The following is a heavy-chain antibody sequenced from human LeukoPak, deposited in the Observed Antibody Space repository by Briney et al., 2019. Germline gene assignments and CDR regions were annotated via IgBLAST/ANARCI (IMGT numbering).Heavy chain of an antibody. V-gene: IGHV3-48*03. D-gene: IGHD4-23*01. J-gene: IGHJ4*02. Sequence: PGGSLRLSCAASGFIFSSYEMNWVRQAPGKGLEWVSYISSSAGSKYYADSVKGRFTISRDNGKNSLYLQMNSLRVEDTGVYYCARRRIGGYYDSWGQGTLVSVSS. CDR3: ARRRIGGYYDS. CDR2: ISSSAGSK. CDR1: GFIFSSYE.